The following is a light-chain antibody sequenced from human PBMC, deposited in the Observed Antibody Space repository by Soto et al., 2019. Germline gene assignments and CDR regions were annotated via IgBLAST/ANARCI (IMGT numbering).Light chain of an antibody. CDR1: QSVGSN. V-gene: IGKV3-15*01. CDR2: GAS. CDR3: QQRGVWPLT. J-gene: IGKJ4*01. Sequence: IVMTQSPATLSVSPWERATLSCRASQSVGSNLAWYQQKPGQAPRLLIYGASTRATGIPARFSGGGSGTEFTLTISSLEPEDFAVYYCQQRGVWPLTFGGGTKWIS.